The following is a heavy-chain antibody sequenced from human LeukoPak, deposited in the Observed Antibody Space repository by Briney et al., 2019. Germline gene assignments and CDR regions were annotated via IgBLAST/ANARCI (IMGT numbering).Heavy chain of an antibody. CDR3: ARGRHDITMIVVVMTSVSYYLDV. Sequence: SETLSLTCAVYGGSFSGYHWTWIRQSPGKGLEWIGDINPSGSTYYNPSLKSRLTISVDTSKNRFSLKLRSVTAADTAVYYCARGRHDITMIVVVMTSVSYYLDVWGKGTTVTVS. J-gene: IGHJ6*03. V-gene: IGHV4-34*01. CDR2: INPSGST. CDR1: GGSFSGYH. D-gene: IGHD3-22*01.